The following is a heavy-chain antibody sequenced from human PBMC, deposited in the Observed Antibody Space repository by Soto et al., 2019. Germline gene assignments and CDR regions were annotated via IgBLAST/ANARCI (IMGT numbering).Heavy chain of an antibody. CDR3: ASDMSTT. Sequence: QVQLVQSGAEVKKPGASVKVSCKASGYTFTSHDINWMRQATGQGLEWMGWMNPNSGHTNYAKKFQGRVTMTRDTSISTSFIELTNLRSEDTAIYYCASDMSTTWGQGTLVTVSS. D-gene: IGHD2-2*01. J-gene: IGHJ5*02. CDR1: GYTFTSHD. CDR2: MNPNSGHT. V-gene: IGHV1-8*01.